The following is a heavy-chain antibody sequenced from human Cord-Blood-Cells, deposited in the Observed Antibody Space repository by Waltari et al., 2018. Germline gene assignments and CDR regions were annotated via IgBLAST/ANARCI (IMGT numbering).Heavy chain of an antibody. Sequence: EVQLVQSGAEVKKPGESLKISCKGSGYSFTSYWIGWVRQMPGKGLEWMGIIYPGTSETRYSPSFQGQVSTSADKSISTAYLQWSSLKASDTAMYYCALGPRMVRGVIIRGWFDPWGQGTLVTVSS. V-gene: IGHV5-51*01. D-gene: IGHD3-10*01. CDR1: GYSFTSYW. CDR3: ALGPRMVRGVIIRGWFDP. J-gene: IGHJ5*02. CDR2: IYPGTSET.